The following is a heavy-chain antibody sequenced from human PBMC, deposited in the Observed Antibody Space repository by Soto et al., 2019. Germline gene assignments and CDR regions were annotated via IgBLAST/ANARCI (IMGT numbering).Heavy chain of an antibody. V-gene: IGHV3-33*03. J-gene: IGHJ3*02. CDR1: GFTFNTYD. D-gene: IGHD3-16*01. CDR2: ISFDSRDQ. CDR3: AKGGYYSVFDI. Sequence: PGGSLRLSCAASGFTFNTYDMHWVRQAPGKGLEWVAMISFDSRDQYYADSVKGRFTISRDNSNNTLSLQVHSLRVEDTAVYFCAKGGYYSVFDIWGQGTMVTVSS.